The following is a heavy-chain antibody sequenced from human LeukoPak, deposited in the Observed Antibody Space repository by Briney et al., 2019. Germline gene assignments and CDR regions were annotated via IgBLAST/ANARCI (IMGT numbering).Heavy chain of an antibody. V-gene: IGHV4-31*03. CDR2: IYYSGST. J-gene: IGHJ4*02. D-gene: IGHD3-22*01. CDR1: GGSISSSSYY. CDR3: ARVKVGDYYDSSGYYFDY. Sequence: PSETLSLTCTVSGGSISSSSYYWGWIRQPPGKGLEWIGYIYYSGSTYYNPSLKSRVTISVDTSKNQFSLKLSSVTAADTAVYYCARVKVGDYYDSSGYYFDYWGQGTLVTVSS.